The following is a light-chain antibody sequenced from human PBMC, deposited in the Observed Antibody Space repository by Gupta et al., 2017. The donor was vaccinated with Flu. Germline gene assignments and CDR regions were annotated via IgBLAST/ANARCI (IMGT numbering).Light chain of an antibody. CDR1: QSISSS. Sequence: DIKMTQSPSSLSASVGDRVTITCRASQSISSSLNWYQQKPGKAPKLLIYAASRGKSGVPSRFSGTGSGTDFTLTRMRPQTEDFAFYYWLHGSSPITFGQGTRLEIK. V-gene: IGKV1-39*01. J-gene: IGKJ5*01. CDR3: LHGSSPIT. CDR2: AAS.